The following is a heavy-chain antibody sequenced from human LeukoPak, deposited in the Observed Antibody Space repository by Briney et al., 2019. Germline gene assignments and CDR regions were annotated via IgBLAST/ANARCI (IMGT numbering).Heavy chain of an antibody. CDR3: ARGGSGWPIDY. J-gene: IGHJ4*02. CDR1: GFTFSSYS. CDR2: ISSSSSYI. Sequence: PGGSLRLSCAASGFTFSSYSMNWVRQAPGKGLEWVSSISSSSSYIYYADSVKGRFTISRDNAKNSLYLQMNSLRAEDAAVYYCARGGSGWPIDYWGQGTLVTVSS. V-gene: IGHV3-21*01. D-gene: IGHD6-19*01.